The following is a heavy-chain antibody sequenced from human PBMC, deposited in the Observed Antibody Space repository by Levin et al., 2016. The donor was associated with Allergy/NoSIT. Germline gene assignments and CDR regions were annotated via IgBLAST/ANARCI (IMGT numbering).Heavy chain of an antibody. Sequence: GGSLRLSCAASGFTFSSYAMSWVRQAPGKGLEWVSAISGSGGSTYYADSVKGRFTISRDNSKNTLYLQMNSLRAEDTAVYYCARERGPETEPIPFDYWGQGTLVTVSS. J-gene: IGHJ4*02. D-gene: IGHD1-14*01. V-gene: IGHV3-23*01. CDR3: ARERGPETEPIPFDY. CDR2: ISGSGGST. CDR1: GFTFSSYA.